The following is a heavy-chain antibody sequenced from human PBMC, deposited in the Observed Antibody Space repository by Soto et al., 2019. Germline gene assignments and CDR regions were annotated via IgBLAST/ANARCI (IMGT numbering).Heavy chain of an antibody. V-gene: IGHV1-18*01. CDR1: GYSFSTYG. D-gene: IGHD2-2*01. CDR2: ISAYNGNT. Sequence: QVHLEQSGAEMKKPGASVNVSCKASGYSFSTYGVSWVRQAPGQGPEWMGWISAYNGNTNYAQRFQGGLTLTTDTSTSTAYMELRGLRSDDTAVYYCVRGPDIIVVPSALGHFDHWGQGTLVTVSS. CDR3: VRGPDIIVVPSALGHFDH. J-gene: IGHJ4*02.